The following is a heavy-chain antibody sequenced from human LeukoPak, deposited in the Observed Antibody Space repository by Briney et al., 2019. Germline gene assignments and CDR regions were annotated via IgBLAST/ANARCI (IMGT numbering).Heavy chain of an antibody. D-gene: IGHD3-10*01. CDR1: GFTLSGNY. V-gene: IGHV3-53*01. J-gene: IGHJ4*02. CDR3: ARDAGQHSGSYAHFDY. CDR2: IYSRGGT. Sequence: PGGTLRLSCAASGFTLSGNYTSGVRHAPGRGQWWGSVIYSRGGTYYTTSVTGRFTISRDNSKNTLYLQMNSLRAEDTAVYYCARDAGQHSGSYAHFDYWGEGTLVTVSS.